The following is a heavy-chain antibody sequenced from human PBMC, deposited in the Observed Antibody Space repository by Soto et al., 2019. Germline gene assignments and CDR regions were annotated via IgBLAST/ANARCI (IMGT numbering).Heavy chain of an antibody. CDR1: GFTFDDYA. CDR2: ISWNSGNL. Sequence: EVQLVESGGDLVQPGRSLRLSCAASGFTFDDYAMHWVRQPPGKGLEWVSSISWNSGNLGYADSVKGRFTISRDNAKNSLYLQMNSLRGEDTALYYCAKGASTTVFAFNDYWGQGTLVTVSS. J-gene: IGHJ4*02. CDR3: AKGASTTVFAFNDY. V-gene: IGHV3-9*01. D-gene: IGHD4-17*01.